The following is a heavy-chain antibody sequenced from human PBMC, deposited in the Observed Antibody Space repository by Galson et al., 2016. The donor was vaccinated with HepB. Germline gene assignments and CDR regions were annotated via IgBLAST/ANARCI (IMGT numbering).Heavy chain of an antibody. J-gene: IGHJ6*02. Sequence: SVKVSCKASGDTFSSYGFSWVRQAPGQGLEWMGGIIPILGKGSYAQKFQGRVTITADESTSTAYMELSSLRSDDTAVYYCAREWFEYQLLPGMDVWGQGTTVTVSS. CDR1: GDTFSSYG. CDR3: AREWFEYQLLPGMDV. CDR2: IIPILGKG. D-gene: IGHD2-2*01. V-gene: IGHV1-69*10.